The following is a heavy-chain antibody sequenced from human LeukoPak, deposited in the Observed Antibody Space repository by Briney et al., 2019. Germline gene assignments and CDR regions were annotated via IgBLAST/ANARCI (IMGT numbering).Heavy chain of an antibody. CDR2: IYHSGST. CDR1: GYSISSGYY. CDR3: ARVTGDGYNYAFDY. Sequence: PSETLSLTCTVSGYSISSGYYWGWIRQPPGKGLEWIGSIYHSGSTYYNLSLKSRVTISVDTSKNQFFLRLSSVTAADTAVYYCARVTGDGYNYAFDYWGQGTLVTVSS. V-gene: IGHV4-38-2*02. J-gene: IGHJ4*02. D-gene: IGHD5-24*01.